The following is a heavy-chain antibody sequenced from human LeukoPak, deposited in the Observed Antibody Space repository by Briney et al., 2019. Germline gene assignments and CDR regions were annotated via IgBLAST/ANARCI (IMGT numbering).Heavy chain of an antibody. CDR3: ARSRMDTAMVANDAFGI. Sequence: ASVKVSCKASGYTFTGYYMHWVRQAPGQGLEWMGRINPNSGGTNYAQKFQGRVTMTRDTSISTAYMELSRLRSDDTAVYYCARSRMDTAMVANDAFGIWGQGTMVTVSS. CDR2: INPNSGGT. J-gene: IGHJ3*02. CDR1: GYTFTGYY. D-gene: IGHD5-18*01. V-gene: IGHV1-2*06.